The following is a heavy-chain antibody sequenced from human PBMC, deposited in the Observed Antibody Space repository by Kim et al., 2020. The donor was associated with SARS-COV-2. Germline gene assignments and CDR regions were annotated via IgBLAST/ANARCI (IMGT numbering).Heavy chain of an antibody. J-gene: IGHJ6*02. Sequence: VRFTIARDNAKNSLYLQVNSLRAEDTAVYYCARVGGIGICGLGIDYGMDVWGQGTTVTVSS. CDR3: ARVGGIGICGLGIDYGMDV. D-gene: IGHD3-3*01. V-gene: IGHV3-11*06.